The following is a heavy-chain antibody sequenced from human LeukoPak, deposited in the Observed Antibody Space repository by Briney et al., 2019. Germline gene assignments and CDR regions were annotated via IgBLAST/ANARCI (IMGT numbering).Heavy chain of an antibody. CDR1: GFTVSSFG. V-gene: IGHV3-21*01. CDR3: ARSQYNYGYSLDH. CDR2: ISSSSSYI. J-gene: IGHJ4*02. Sequence: PGGSLRLSCAASGFTVSSFGMNWVRQAPGKGLEWVSSISSSSSYIYYADSVKGRFTISRGNAKNSLYLQMNSLRGEDTAVYYCARSQYNYGYSLDHWGQGTLVTVSS. D-gene: IGHD5-18*01.